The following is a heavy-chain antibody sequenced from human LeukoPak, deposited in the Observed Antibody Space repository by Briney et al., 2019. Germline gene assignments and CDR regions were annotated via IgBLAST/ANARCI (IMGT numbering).Heavy chain of an antibody. J-gene: IGHJ4*02. CDR2: ISGSGGST. Sequence: GGSLRLSCAASGLTFSSYVMSWVRQAPGKGLEWVSAISGSGGSTYYADSVKGRFAISRDNSKNTLYLQMNSLRVEDTAVYYCAKERLGNDYWGQGTLVTVSS. CDR3: AKERLGNDY. V-gene: IGHV3-23*01. CDR1: GLTFSSYV. D-gene: IGHD3-22*01.